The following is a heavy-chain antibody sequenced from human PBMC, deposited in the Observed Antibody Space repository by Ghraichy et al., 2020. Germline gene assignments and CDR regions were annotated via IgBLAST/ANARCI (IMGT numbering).Heavy chain of an antibody. J-gene: IGHJ4*02. CDR2: IYYSGST. CDR1: GGSISSGGYY. V-gene: IGHV4-31*03. CDR3: ARSLRGELRYYFDY. Sequence: SETLSLTCTVSGGSISSGGYYWSWIRQHPGKGLEWIGYIYYSGSTYYNPSLKSRVTISVDTSKNQFSLKLSSVTAADTAVYYCARSLRGELRYYFDYWGQGTLVTVSS. D-gene: IGHD1-7*01.